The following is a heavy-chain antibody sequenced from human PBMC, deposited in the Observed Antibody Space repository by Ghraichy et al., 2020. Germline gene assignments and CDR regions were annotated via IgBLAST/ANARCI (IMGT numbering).Heavy chain of an antibody. V-gene: IGHV4-34*01. CDR3: ARNYYYGSGSYYRPGYYYYGMDV. CDR2: INHSGST. CDR1: GGSFSGYY. Sequence: SETLSLTCAVYGGSFSGYYWSWIRQPPGKGLEWIGEINHSGSTNYNPSLKSRVTISVYTSKNQFSLKLSSVTAADTAVYYCARNYYYGSGSYYRPGYYYYGMDVWGQGTTVTVSS. J-gene: IGHJ6*02. D-gene: IGHD3-10*01.